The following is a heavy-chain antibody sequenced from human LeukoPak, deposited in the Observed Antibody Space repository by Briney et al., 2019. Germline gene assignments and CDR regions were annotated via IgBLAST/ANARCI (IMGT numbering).Heavy chain of an antibody. J-gene: IGHJ5*02. D-gene: IGHD6-19*01. Sequence: PSETLSLTCTVSGASISSSYWSWIRQPPGKGLEWIGYIYYSGTTKYNPSLRSRVTISIDTSKNQFSLKVNSVTAADTAVYYCARGQPQRYNSVWYVNWFDPWGQGTLVSVSS. CDR2: IYYSGTT. CDR3: ARGQPQRYNSVWYVNWFDP. CDR1: GASISSSY. V-gene: IGHV4-59*01.